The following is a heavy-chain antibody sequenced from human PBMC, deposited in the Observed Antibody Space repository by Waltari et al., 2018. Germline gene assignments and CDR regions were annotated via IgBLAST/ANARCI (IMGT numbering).Heavy chain of an antibody. Sequence: QVQLVESGGGVVQPGRSLRLSCAASGFTFSNYGMHWVRQAPGKGLEWVAVIWYDGSKEYYEDSVKGRFTISRDNSKNTVYLQRNSLRAEDTAVYYCARAGFVCSGGSCYGDYWGQGTLVTVSS. V-gene: IGHV3-33*08. CDR1: GFTFSNYG. CDR2: IWYDGSKE. CDR3: ARAGFVCSGGSCYGDY. J-gene: IGHJ4*02. D-gene: IGHD2-15*01.